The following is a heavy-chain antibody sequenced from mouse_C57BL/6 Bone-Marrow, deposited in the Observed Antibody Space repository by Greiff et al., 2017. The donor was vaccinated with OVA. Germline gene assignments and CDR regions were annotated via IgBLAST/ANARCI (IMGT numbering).Heavy chain of an antibody. CDR1: GFNIKDDY. CDR2: IDPENGDT. CDR3: TTIDAMDY. Sequence: EVQLVESGAELVRPGASVKLSCTASGFNIKDDYMHWVKQRPEQGLEWIGWIDPENGDTEYASKFQGKATITADPSSNTAYLQLSRLTSEDTAVYYCTTIDAMDYWGQGTSVTVSS. J-gene: IGHJ4*01. V-gene: IGHV14-4*01.